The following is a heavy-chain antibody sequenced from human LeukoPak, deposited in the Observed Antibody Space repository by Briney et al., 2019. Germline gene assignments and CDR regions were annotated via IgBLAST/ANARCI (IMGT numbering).Heavy chain of an antibody. Sequence: ASVKVSCKASGYTFTSYYMHWVRQAPGQGLEWVGIINPSGGSTSYAQKFQGRVTMTRDMSTSTVYMELSSLRSEDTAVYYCARVRVGSGYYSPHFDYWGQGTLVTVSS. V-gene: IGHV1-46*01. CDR1: GYTFTSYY. CDR2: INPSGGST. CDR3: ARVRVGSGYYSPHFDY. J-gene: IGHJ4*02. D-gene: IGHD3-22*01.